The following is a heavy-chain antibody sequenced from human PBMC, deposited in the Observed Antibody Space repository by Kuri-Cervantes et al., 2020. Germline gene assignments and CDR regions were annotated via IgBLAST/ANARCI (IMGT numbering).Heavy chain of an antibody. D-gene: IGHD3-22*01. CDR3: AREGDNRYYYYLSY. Sequence: KVSCKGSGYNFNVYWIGWVRQMPGKGLEWLGIIYPGDSETRYSPSFQGQVTISADQSTSIAYLQWSSLKASDTAMYYCAREGDNRYYYYLSYWGQGTLVTVSS. J-gene: IGHJ4*02. CDR1: GYNFNVYW. V-gene: IGHV5-51*01. CDR2: IYPGDSET.